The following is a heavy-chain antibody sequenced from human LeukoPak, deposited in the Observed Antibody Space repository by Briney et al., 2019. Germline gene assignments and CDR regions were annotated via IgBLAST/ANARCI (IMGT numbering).Heavy chain of an antibody. J-gene: IGHJ4*02. Sequence: SETLSLTCTVSGGSISPYYWSWIRQPPGKGLEWIGYIYYSGSTNYNPSLKSRVTISVDTSKNQFSLKLSSVTAADTAVYYCARLNGYSSSWYRGTNFDYWGQGTLVTVSS. D-gene: IGHD6-13*01. CDR1: GGSISPYY. CDR3: ARLNGYSSSWYRGTNFDY. CDR2: IYYSGST. V-gene: IGHV4-59*08.